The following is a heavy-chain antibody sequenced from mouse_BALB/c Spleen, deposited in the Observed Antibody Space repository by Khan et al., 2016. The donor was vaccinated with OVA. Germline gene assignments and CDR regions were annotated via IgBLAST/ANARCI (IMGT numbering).Heavy chain of an antibody. D-gene: IGHD4-1*01. Sequence: EVELVESGGDLVKPGGSLKLSCAASGFTFSSYSMSWVRQTLDKRLEWVATISSDGDYTYYPDIVKGRFTISRDNAKNPLYLQMSSLKSEDTAMYYWASHLTGSFAYWGQGTLVTVSA. CDR3: ASHLTGSFAY. V-gene: IGHV5-6*01. CDR1: GFTFSSYS. CDR2: ISSDGDYT. J-gene: IGHJ3*01.